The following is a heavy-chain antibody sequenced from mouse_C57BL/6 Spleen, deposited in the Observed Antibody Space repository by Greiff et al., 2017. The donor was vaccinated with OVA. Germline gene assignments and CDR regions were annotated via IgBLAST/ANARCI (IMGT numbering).Heavy chain of an antibody. J-gene: IGHJ3*01. CDR2: IDPSDSYT. CDR3: ARDENYSKGWFAY. Sequence: QVQLQQPGAELVKPGASVKLSCKASGYTFTSYWMQWVKQRPGQGLEWIGEIDPSDSYTNYNQKFKGKATLTVDTSSRTAYMQLSSLTSEDSAVYYCARDENYSKGWFAYWGQGTLVTVSA. D-gene: IGHD2-12*01. CDR1: GYTFTSYW. V-gene: IGHV1-50*01.